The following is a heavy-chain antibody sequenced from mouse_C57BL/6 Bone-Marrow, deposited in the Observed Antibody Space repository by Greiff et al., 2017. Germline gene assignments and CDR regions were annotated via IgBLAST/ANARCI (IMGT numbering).Heavy chain of an antibody. J-gene: IGHJ2*01. CDR1: GYTFTSYW. Sequence: VQLQQPGAELVKPGASVKMSCKASGYTFTSYWITWVKQRPGQGLEWIGDIYPGSGSTTYNEKFKSKATLTVDTSSSTAYMQLSSLTSEDSAVYYCASLITTVVGYYFDYWGQGTTLTVSS. CDR2: IYPGSGST. CDR3: ASLITTVVGYYFDY. V-gene: IGHV1-55*01. D-gene: IGHD1-1*01.